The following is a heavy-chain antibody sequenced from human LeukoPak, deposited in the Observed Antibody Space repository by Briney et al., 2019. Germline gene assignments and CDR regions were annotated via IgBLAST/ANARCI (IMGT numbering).Heavy chain of an antibody. V-gene: IGHV3-66*01. J-gene: IGHJ4*02. CDR1: GFSVSRNY. CDR3: ARKTDHQTGGDY. D-gene: IGHD1-1*01. Sequence: GGSLRLSCAASGFSVSRNYTTWVRQAPGEGLEWVSLIYSGGSTSYADSVKGRFTISRDNSKNTLYLQMNSLRAEDTAVYYCARKTDHQTGGDYWGQGTLVTVSS. CDR2: IYSGGST.